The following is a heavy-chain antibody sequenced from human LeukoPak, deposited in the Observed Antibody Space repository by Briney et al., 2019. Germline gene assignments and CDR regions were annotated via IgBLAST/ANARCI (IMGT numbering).Heavy chain of an antibody. D-gene: IGHD3-16*01. CDR3: ARIPPPGATAYGVVDY. Sequence: SQTLSLTCAVSGGSISSGDYSWSWIRQPPGKGLEWIGEISHSGSTNYNPSLKSRINMSVDTSKNQFSLKLSSVTAADTAVYFCARIPPPGATAYGVVDYWGQGTLVTVSS. CDR2: ISHSGST. J-gene: IGHJ4*02. CDR1: GGSISSGDYS. V-gene: IGHV4-30-2*01.